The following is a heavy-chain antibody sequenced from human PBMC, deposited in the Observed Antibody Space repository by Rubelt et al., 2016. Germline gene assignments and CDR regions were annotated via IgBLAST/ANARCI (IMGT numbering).Heavy chain of an antibody. J-gene: IGHJ4*02. CDR1: GYSISSGYY. CDR2: IYHSGST. CDR3: ARVTAVAGTVIDY. D-gene: IGHD6-19*01. V-gene: IGHV4-38-2*02. Sequence: QVQLQESGPGLVKPSETLSLTCTVSGYSISSGYYWGWIRQPPGKGLEWIGSIYHSGSTYYNPSLKSRVTISVDTSKNQFSLKLSSVTAANTDVYYCARVTAVAGTVIDYWGQGTLVTVSS.